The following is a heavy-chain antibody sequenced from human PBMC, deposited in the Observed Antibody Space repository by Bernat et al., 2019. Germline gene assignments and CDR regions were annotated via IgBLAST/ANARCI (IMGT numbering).Heavy chain of an antibody. V-gene: IGHV3-74*01. CDR3: ARGGVKYGLDV. D-gene: IGHD3-16*01. CDR1: GFTFSSHW. Sequence: EVQLVETGGGSVQPGGSLRLSCETSGFTFSSHWMHWVRRGPGEGLVWVGQINPDGLRIGYAESVEGRLTISRDNAKKTLYLQMNRLRAEDTAVYYCARGGVKYGLDVWGQGTTVAVSS. J-gene: IGHJ6*02. CDR2: INPDGLRI.